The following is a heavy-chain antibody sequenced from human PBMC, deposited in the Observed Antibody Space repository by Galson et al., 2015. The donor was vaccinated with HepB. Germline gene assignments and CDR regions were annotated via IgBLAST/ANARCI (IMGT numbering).Heavy chain of an antibody. CDR2: MYSGGST. CDR3: ARDQGGIAAAGSQGGMDV. D-gene: IGHD6-13*01. J-gene: IGHJ6*02. V-gene: IGHV3-53*01. CDR1: GFTVSSNY. Sequence: SLRLSCAASGFTVSSNYMSWVRQAPGKGLEWVSVMYSGGSTYYADSVKGRFTISRNNSKNTLYLQMNSLRAEDTAVYYYARDQGGIAAAGSQGGMDVWGQGTTVAVSS.